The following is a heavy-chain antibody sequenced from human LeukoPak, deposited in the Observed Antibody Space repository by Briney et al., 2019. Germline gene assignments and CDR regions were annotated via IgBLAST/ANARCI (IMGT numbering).Heavy chain of an antibody. CDR1: GFTFSTYV. Sequence: GGSLRLSCSVSGFTFSTYVMHWVRQAPGKGLEYVSAISSNGDNTHYADSVKGRFTISRDNSKNTLDLQMSSLRADDTAVYYCVRGTGYWGQGTLVTVSS. CDR3: VRGTGY. V-gene: IGHV3-64D*06. J-gene: IGHJ4*02. CDR2: ISSNGDNT.